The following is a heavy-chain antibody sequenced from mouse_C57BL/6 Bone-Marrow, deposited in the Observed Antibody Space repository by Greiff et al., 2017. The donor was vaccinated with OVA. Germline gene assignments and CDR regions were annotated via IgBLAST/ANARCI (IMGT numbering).Heavy chain of an antibody. V-gene: IGHV1-19*01. J-gene: IGHJ4*01. CDR1: GYTFTDYY. CDR3: ARREGYYSNYYAMDY. CDR2: INPYNGGT. D-gene: IGHD2-5*01. Sequence: VQLQQSGPVLVKPGASVKMSCKASGYTFTDYYMNWVKQSHGKSLEWIGVINPYNGGTSYNQKFKGKATLTVDKSSSTAYMELNSLTSEDSAVYYCARREGYYSNYYAMDYWGQGTSVTVSS.